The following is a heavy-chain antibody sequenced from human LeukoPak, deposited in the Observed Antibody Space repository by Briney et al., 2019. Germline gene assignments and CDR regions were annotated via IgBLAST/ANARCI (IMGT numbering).Heavy chain of an antibody. V-gene: IGHV3-30-3*01. J-gene: IGHJ4*02. CDR1: GFTFSSYA. CDR3: ARDDRWELLELDY. Sequence: GGSLRLSCAASGFTFSSYAMSWVRQAPGKGLEWVAVISYDGSNKYYADSVKGRFTISRDNSKNTLYLQMNSLRAEDTAVYYCARDDRWELLELDYWGQGTLVTVSS. CDR2: ISYDGSNK. D-gene: IGHD1-26*01.